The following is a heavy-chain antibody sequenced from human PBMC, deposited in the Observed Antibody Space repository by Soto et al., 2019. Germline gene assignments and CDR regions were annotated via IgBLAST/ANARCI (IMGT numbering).Heavy chain of an antibody. Sequence: ASVTVSCQASGSTFTSYDINLVRQAPGQGLEWMGWMNPNSGNTGYAQKFQGRVTMTRNTSISTAYMELSSLRSEDTAVYYCAGGGDYCSSTSCYAFDIWGQGTMVTVSS. CDR1: GSTFTSYD. J-gene: IGHJ3*02. CDR3: AGGGDYCSSTSCYAFDI. V-gene: IGHV1-8*01. D-gene: IGHD2-2*01. CDR2: MNPNSGNT.